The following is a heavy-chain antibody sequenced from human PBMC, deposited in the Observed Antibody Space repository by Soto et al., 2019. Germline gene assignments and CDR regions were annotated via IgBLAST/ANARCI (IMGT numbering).Heavy chain of an antibody. CDR1: GGSISSGGYS. V-gene: IGHV4-30-2*01. Sequence: QLQLQESGSGLVKPSQTLSLTCAVSGGSISSGGYSWSWIRQPPGKGLEWIGYIYHSGSTYYNPSLQSRVTISVDRAKNQFSLKLSSVTAADTAVYYCARARYYASWSRTSYYFDYWGQGTLVTVSS. J-gene: IGHJ4*02. CDR2: IYHSGST. D-gene: IGHD3-10*01. CDR3: ARARYYASWSRTSYYFDY.